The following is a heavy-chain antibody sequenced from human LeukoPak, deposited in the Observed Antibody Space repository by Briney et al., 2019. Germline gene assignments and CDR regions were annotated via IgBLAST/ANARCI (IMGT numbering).Heavy chain of an antibody. D-gene: IGHD1-26*01. J-gene: IGHJ4*02. CDR1: GFTFSSYA. CDR2: ISYDGSNK. Sequence: PGGSLRLSCAASGFTFSSYAMHWVRQAPGKGLEWVAVISYDGSNKDYADSVKGRFTISRDNSKNTLYLQMNGLRAEDTAVYYCVRDLGGRSGHWGQGTLVTVSS. CDR3: VRDLGGRSGH. V-gene: IGHV3-30*04.